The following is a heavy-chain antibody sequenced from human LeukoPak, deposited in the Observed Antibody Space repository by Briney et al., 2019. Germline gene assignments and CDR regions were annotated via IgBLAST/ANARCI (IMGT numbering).Heavy chain of an antibody. CDR2: IIPIFGTA. Sequence: GASVKVSCKASGGTFSSYAISWVRQAPGQGLEWMGGIIPIFGTANYAQKFQGRVTITADESTSTAYMELSSLRSEDTAVYYCASPLVPAAIGDIDAFDIWGQGTMVTVSS. J-gene: IGHJ3*02. D-gene: IGHD2-2*02. V-gene: IGHV1-69*13. CDR1: GGTFSSYA. CDR3: ASPLVPAAIGDIDAFDI.